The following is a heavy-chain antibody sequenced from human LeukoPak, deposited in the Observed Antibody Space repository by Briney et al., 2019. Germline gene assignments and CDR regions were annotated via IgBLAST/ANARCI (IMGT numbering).Heavy chain of an antibody. D-gene: IGHD3-10*01. CDR1: GFTFSSYS. Sequence: GGSLRLSCAASGFTFSSYSMNWVRQAPGKGLEWVSSISSSSSYIYYADPVKGRFTISRDNAKNSLYLQMNSLRAEDTALYYCASGSGFYYFDYWGQGTLVTVSS. CDR3: ASGSGFYYFDY. V-gene: IGHV3-21*01. J-gene: IGHJ4*02. CDR2: ISSSSSYI.